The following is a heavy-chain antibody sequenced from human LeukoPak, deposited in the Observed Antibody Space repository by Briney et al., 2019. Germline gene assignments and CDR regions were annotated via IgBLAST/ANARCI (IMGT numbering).Heavy chain of an antibody. CDR2: IIPIFGTA. D-gene: IGHD3-22*01. CDR1: GGTFSSYA. V-gene: IGHV1-69*06. Sequence: SVKVSCKASGGTFSSYAISWVRQAPGQGLEWMGGIIPIFGTANYAQKFQGRVTITADKSTSTAYMELSSLRSEDTAVYYCARGVYYYDSTIDYYYYYGMDVWGQGTTVTVSS. CDR3: ARGVYYYDSTIDYYYYYGMDV. J-gene: IGHJ6*02.